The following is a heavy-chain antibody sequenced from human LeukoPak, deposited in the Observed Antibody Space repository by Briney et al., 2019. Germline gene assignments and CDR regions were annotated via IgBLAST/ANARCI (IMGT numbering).Heavy chain of an antibody. D-gene: IGHD6-19*01. J-gene: IGHJ4*02. V-gene: IGHV1-18*01. CDR3: ARPHSSGWYLGLWL. CDR2: ISTYNGST. CDR1: GYSFTSYG. Sequence: ASVKVSCKASGYSFTSYGISWVRQAPGQGLEWMGWISTYNGSTNYAQKLQGRVTMATDTSTTTAYMELRSLTSDDTAVYYCARPHSSGWYLGLWLWGQGTLVTVSS.